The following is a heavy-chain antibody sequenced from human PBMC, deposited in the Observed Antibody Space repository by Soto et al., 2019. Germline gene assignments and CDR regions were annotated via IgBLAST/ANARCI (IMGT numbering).Heavy chain of an antibody. J-gene: IGHJ4*02. CDR1: GFTVSSNY. V-gene: IGHV3-66*01. CDR3: ARAPFLLLWHD. CDR2: IYSGGIT. D-gene: IGHD3-10*01. Sequence: EVQLVESGGGLVQPGGSLRLSCAASGFTVSSNYMSWVRQAPGKGLEWVSVIYSGGITYYADSVKGRFTISRDNSKNTLYLQMNSLRAEDTAVYYCARAPFLLLWHDCGQGTLVTVSS.